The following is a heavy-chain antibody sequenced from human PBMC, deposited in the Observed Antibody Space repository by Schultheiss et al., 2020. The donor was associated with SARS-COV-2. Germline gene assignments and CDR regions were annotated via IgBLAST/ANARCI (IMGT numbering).Heavy chain of an antibody. CDR1: GGSFTGHY. J-gene: IGHJ3*02. CDR2: IYYSGST. D-gene: IGHD3-22*01. CDR3: AREQIKYDSSGSPYDAFDI. V-gene: IGHV4-59*11. Sequence: SETLSLTCAVSGGSFTGHYWTWIRQPPGKGLEWIGYIYYSGSTNYNPSLKSRVTISVDTSKNQFSLKLSSVTAADTAVYYCAREQIKYDSSGSPYDAFDIWGQGTMVTVSS.